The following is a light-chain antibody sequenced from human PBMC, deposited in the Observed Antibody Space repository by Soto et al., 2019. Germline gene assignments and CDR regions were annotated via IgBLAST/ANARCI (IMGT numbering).Light chain of an antibody. CDR3: QSYDSSLSGPI. CDR1: SSNIGANYD. J-gene: IGLJ2*01. V-gene: IGLV1-40*01. CDR2: DNT. Sequence: QSVLTQPPSVSGAPGQGVTISCTGSSSNIGANYDVHWYQQLPGRAPILLIYDNTNRPSGVPARFSASRSATSASLAITGLQTEDEADYYCQSYDSSLSGPIFGGATKLTVL.